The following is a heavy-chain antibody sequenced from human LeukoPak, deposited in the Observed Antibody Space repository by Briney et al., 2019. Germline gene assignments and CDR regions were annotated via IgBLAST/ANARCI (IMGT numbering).Heavy chain of an antibody. CDR3: ARASYDSSGYYPAAFDI. CDR1: GFTFSGYS. D-gene: IGHD3-22*01. Sequence: GGSLRLSCAAPGFTFSGYSMNWVRQAPGKGLEWVSFISTVSSYMYYADPVKGRFTISRDNAKNSLYLQMNSLGAEDTALYYCARASYDSSGYYPAAFDIWGQGTMVTVSS. CDR2: ISTVSSYM. J-gene: IGHJ3*02. V-gene: IGHV3-21*01.